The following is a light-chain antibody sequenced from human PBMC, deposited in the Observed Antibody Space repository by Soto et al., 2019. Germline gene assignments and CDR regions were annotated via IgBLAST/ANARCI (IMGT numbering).Light chain of an antibody. J-gene: IGLJ3*02. CDR3: SSYTSGSTWV. CDR2: DVS. V-gene: IGLV2-14*01. CDR1: SSDFGGYNY. Sequence: QSALTQPASVSGSPGQSITISCTGTSSDFGGYNYVSWYQQHPGKAPKFMIYDVSNRPSGVSNRFSCSKSGNTASLTISGLQAEDEADYYCSSYTSGSTWVFGGGTKLTVL.